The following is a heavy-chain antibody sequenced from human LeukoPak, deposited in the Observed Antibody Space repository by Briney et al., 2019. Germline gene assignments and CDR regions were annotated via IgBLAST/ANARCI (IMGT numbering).Heavy chain of an antibody. D-gene: IGHD6-19*01. Sequence: ASVKVSCKASGYTFTSYAMHWVRQAPGQRLEWMGWINAGNGNTKYSQKFQGRVTITRDTSASTAYMELSSLRSEDTAVYYCASHYSSGWAATGREYFQHWGQGTLVTVSS. J-gene: IGHJ1*01. CDR1: GYTFTSYA. V-gene: IGHV1-3*01. CDR3: ASHYSSGWAATGREYFQH. CDR2: INAGNGNT.